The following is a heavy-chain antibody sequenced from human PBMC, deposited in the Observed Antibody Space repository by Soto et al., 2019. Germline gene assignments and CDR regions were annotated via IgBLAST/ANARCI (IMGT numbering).Heavy chain of an antibody. Sequence: QITLKESGPTLVKPTQTLTLTCTFSAFSLSTGGVGVGWIRQPPGKALEWLALIYWDDDKRYSPSLRSRLTITQATSKNQVVLTMTNMDPLDTATYYCIQSRCGGDCLQSYASYYYYGMDVWGQGTTVTVSS. CDR3: IQSRCGGDCLQSYASYYYYGMDV. CDR2: IYWDDDK. V-gene: IGHV2-5*02. D-gene: IGHD2-21*02. J-gene: IGHJ6*02. CDR1: AFSLSTGGVG.